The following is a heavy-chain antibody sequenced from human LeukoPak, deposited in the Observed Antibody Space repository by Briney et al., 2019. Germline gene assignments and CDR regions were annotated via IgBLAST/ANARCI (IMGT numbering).Heavy chain of an antibody. CDR2: IYYSGST. J-gene: IGHJ3*02. Sequence: SETLSLTCTVSGYSISNSSYYWGWIPQPPGKGLEWIGHIYYSGSTNYNLSLQSRVTISEDTSKNQFSLKLISVTAADTACYYCARVWSGNYYEDRGAFDIWGQGTMVTVSS. V-gene: IGHV4-39*02. CDR3: ARVWSGNYYEDRGAFDI. CDR1: GYSISNSSYY. D-gene: IGHD3-22*01.